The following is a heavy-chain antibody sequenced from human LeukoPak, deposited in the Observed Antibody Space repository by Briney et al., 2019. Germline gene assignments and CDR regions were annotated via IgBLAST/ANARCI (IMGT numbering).Heavy chain of an antibody. Sequence: SQTLSLTCTVSGGSISSGGYYWSWIRQHPGKGLEWIGYIYYSGSTYYNPSLKSRVTISVDTSKNQFSLKLSSVTAADTAVYYCARGSGSLGYFDYWGQGTLVTVPS. CDR1: GGSISSGGYY. D-gene: IGHD1-26*01. J-gene: IGHJ4*02. CDR3: ARGSGSLGYFDY. CDR2: IYYSGST. V-gene: IGHV4-31*03.